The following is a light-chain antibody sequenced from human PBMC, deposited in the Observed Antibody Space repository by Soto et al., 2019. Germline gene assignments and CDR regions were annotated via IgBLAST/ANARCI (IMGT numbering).Light chain of an antibody. CDR2: EVN. CDR1: TSDVGAYNY. J-gene: IGLJ3*02. CDR3: SSYTRSNTWV. V-gene: IGLV2-14*01. Sequence: QSALTQPASVSGSPGQSITISCTGTTSDVGAYNYVSWYRQHPGKAPKLMIYEVNNRPSGVSDRFSGSKSGNSASLTISGLQAEDEADYYCSSYTRSNTWVFGGGTKLTVL.